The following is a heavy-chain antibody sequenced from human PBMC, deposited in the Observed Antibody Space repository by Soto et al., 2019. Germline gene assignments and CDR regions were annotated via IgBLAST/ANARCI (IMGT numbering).Heavy chain of an antibody. V-gene: IGHV3-7*03. CDR3: ARGEVVVGATPFDY. Sequence: LSLTCAASGFTFSSYWMSWVRQAPGKGLEWVANIKQDGSEKYYVDSVKGRFTISRDNAKNSLYLQMNSLRAEDTAVYYCARGEVVVGATPFDYWGQGTLVTVSS. CDR2: IKQDGSEK. J-gene: IGHJ4*02. D-gene: IGHD1-26*01. CDR1: GFTFSSYW.